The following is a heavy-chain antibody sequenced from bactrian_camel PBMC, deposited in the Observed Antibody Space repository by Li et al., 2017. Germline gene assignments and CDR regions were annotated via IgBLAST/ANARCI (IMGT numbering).Heavy chain of an antibody. CDR1: GYTYGSYCMA. J-gene: IGHJ6*01. CDR2: VGGDGST. CDR3: ATVSFGTCTKVHGVNDFGA. D-gene: IGHD4*01. V-gene: IGHV3S44*01. Sequence: VQLVESGGGSVQAGGSLRLSCAASGYTYGSYCMAMAWFRQAPGQEREGVAAVGGDGSTRVTDSVKGRFTISRDNAKNTMYLQMRSLKPEDTAMYYCATVSFGTCTKVHGVNDFGAWGQGTQVTVS.